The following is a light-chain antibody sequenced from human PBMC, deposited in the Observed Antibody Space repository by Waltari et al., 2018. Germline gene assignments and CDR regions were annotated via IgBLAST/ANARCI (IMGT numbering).Light chain of an antibody. Sequence: DVVMTQSPLSLPATLGQPASISCRSSQSLVYSDGTTYLTCFQLRPGQSPRFLIYNVSNRDSGVPDRFSGSGSGTDFTLKISRVEAEDVGVYYCMHSVEWPWTVGQGTKVEVK. V-gene: IGKV2-30*01. CDR2: NVS. J-gene: IGKJ1*01. CDR3: MHSVEWPWT. CDR1: QSLVYSDGTTY.